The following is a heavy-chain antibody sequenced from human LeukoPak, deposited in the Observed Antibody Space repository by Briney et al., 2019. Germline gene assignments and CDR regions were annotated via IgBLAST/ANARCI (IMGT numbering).Heavy chain of an antibody. Sequence: SETLSLTCTVSGGSINSGNYYWSWIRQPPGKGLEWIGYIYYTGSTSYNPSLKSRVSISVDTSKNHFSLRLNSVTAADTAVYYCAREWSPLQYRGLNYFDYWGQGTLVTVSS. CDR1: GGSINSGNYY. CDR3: AREWSPLQYRGLNYFDY. J-gene: IGHJ4*02. CDR2: IYYTGST. V-gene: IGHV4-30-4*01. D-gene: IGHD4-11*01.